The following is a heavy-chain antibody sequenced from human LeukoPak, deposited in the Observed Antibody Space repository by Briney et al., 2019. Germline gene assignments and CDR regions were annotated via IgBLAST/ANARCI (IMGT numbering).Heavy chain of an antibody. J-gene: IGHJ4*02. CDR1: GYTFTGYY. CDR2: INPNSGGT. Sequence: ASVKVSCKASGYTFTGYYMHWVRQAPGQGLEWMGWINPNSGGTNYAQTFQGRFTMTRDTSISTAYMELSRLRSDDTAVYYCARGPGNPGFDYWGQGTLVTVSS. CDR3: ARGPGNPGFDY. V-gene: IGHV1-2*02.